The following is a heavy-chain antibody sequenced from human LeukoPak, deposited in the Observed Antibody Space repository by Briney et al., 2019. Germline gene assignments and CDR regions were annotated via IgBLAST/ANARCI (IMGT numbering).Heavy chain of an antibody. CDR2: ISSSSSYI. Sequence: PGGSLRLSRAASGFTFSSYSMNWVRQAPGKGLEWVSSISSSSSYIYYADSVKGRFTISRDNAKNSLYLQMNSLRAEDTAVYYCARDPSGWYFVDYWGQGTLVTVSS. J-gene: IGHJ4*02. V-gene: IGHV3-21*01. CDR3: ARDPSGWYFVDY. D-gene: IGHD6-19*01. CDR1: GFTFSSYS.